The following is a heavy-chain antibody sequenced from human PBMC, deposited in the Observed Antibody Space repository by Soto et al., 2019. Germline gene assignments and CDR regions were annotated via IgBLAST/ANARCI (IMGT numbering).Heavy chain of an antibody. D-gene: IGHD2-2*01. CDR2: ISAYNGNT. Sequence: QVQLVQSGAEVKKPGASVKVSCKASGYTFTSYGISWVRQAPGQGLEWMGWISAYNGNTNYAQKLQGRVTMTTDTPTNTAYMELRSLRSDDTAVYYCARVGDYCSSTSCYLTIPDAFDIWGQGTMVTVSS. CDR1: GYTFTSYG. J-gene: IGHJ3*02. V-gene: IGHV1-18*01. CDR3: ARVGDYCSSTSCYLTIPDAFDI.